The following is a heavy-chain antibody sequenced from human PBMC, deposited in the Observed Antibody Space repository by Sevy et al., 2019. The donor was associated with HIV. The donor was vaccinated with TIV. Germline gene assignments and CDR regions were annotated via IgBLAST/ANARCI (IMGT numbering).Heavy chain of an antibody. Sequence: GGSLRLSCSASGFTFRSFSMHWVRQAPGKGLEWVAAIWYHGRTKHYADSVKGGFTISRDNSKNMLSLEMNSLRAEDTGLYFCARDSARVIVPTAGFDSWGQGTVVTVSS. J-gene: IGHJ5*01. CDR2: IWYHGRTK. CDR1: GFTFRSFS. V-gene: IGHV3-33*01. CDR3: ARDSARVIVPTAGFDS. D-gene: IGHD1-1*01.